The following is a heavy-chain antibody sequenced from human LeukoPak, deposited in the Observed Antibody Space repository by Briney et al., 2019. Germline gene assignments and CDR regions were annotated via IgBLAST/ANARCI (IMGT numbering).Heavy chain of an antibody. CDR3: ASVGVVADYGLDV. CDR2: INPNTGAT. Sequence: ASVKLSCKASGYTLTGHYLHWVRQAPGQGLEWMGWINPNTGATTYAQRFQGRVTLTRDTSISTAYMDLSRLRPDDTAVYYCASVGVVADYGLDVWGQGTTVTVSS. V-gene: IGHV1-2*02. CDR1: GYTLTGHY. J-gene: IGHJ6*02. D-gene: IGHD2-15*01.